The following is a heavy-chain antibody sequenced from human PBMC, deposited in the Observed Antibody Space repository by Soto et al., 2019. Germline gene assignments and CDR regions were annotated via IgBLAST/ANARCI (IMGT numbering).Heavy chain of an antibody. J-gene: IGHJ4*02. CDR2: IIPIFGTA. V-gene: IGHV1-69*01. D-gene: IGHD6-6*01. Sequence: QVQLVQSGAEVKKPGSSVKVSCKASGGTFSSYAISWVRQAPGQGLEWMGGIIPIFGTANYAQKFQGRVTITADESTSTAYMELSSLRSEDTGVYYCAGVEQLVREMYYFDYWGQGTLVTVSS. CDR3: AGVEQLVREMYYFDY. CDR1: GGTFSSYA.